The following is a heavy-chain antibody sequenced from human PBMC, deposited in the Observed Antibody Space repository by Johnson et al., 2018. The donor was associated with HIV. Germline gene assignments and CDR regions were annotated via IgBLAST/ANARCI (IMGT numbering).Heavy chain of an antibody. J-gene: IGHJ3*02. V-gene: IGHV3-30*19. D-gene: IGHD5-24*01. CDR2: IWYDGSNK. Sequence: QVQLVESGGGVVQPGRSLRLSCVASGFIFRNYAIHWVRQAPGKGLEWVAVIWYDGSNKYYADSVKGRLTISRDNSKNTLYLQMSSLRAEDTAMYYCAREGDGYNAFDIWGQGTMVTVSS. CDR1: GFIFRNYA. CDR3: AREGDGYNAFDI.